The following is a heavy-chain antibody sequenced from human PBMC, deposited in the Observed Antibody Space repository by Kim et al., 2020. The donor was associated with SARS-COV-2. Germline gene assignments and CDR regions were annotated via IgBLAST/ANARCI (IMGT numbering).Heavy chain of an antibody. CDR1: GDSVSSNSAA. J-gene: IGHJ5*02. V-gene: IGHV6-1*01. Sequence: SQTLSLTCAISGDSVSSNSAAWNWIRQSPSRGLEWLGRTYYRSKWYNDYAVSVKSRITINPDTSKNQFSLQLNSVTPEDTAVYYCARAEGSGWYEYNWFDPWGQGTLVTVSS. CDR3: ARAEGSGWYEYNWFDP. CDR2: TYYRSKWYN. D-gene: IGHD6-19*01.